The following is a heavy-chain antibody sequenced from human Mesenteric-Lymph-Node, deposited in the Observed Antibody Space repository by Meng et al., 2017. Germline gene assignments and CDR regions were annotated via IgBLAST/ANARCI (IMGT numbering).Heavy chain of an antibody. CDR3: ARDHGSSGYYYYGMDV. CDR1: GYTFTGYY. CDR2: INPNSGGT. Sequence: ASVKVSCKASGYTFTGYYMHWVRQAPGQGLEWMGWINPNSGGTNYAQKFQGRVTMTRDTSTSTAYMELRSLRAEDTAVYYCARDHGSSGYYYYGMDVWGQGTTVTVSS. V-gene: IGHV1-2*02. J-gene: IGHJ6*02. D-gene: IGHD5-18*01.